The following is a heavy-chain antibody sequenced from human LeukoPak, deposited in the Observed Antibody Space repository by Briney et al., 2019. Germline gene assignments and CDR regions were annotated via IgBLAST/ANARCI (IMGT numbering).Heavy chain of an antibody. D-gene: IGHD2-2*01. CDR2: INPNSGGT. Sequence: ASVKVSCKASGYTFTGYYMHWVRQAPGQGLEWMGWINPNSGGTKYAQKFKGRVTMTRDTSISTAYMELSRLRSDDTAVYYCASNDRRYCSSTSCYGPGYWGQGTLVTVSS. CDR3: ASNDRRYCSSTSCYGPGY. J-gene: IGHJ4*02. V-gene: IGHV1-2*02. CDR1: GYTFTGYY.